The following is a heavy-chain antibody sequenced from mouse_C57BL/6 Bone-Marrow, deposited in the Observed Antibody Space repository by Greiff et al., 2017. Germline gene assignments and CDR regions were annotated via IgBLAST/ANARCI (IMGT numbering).Heavy chain of an antibody. CDR2: IYPGSGST. J-gene: IGHJ2*01. CDR1: GYTFTSYW. CDR3: ARNYGSSYLYYFDY. D-gene: IGHD1-1*01. V-gene: IGHV1-55*01. Sequence: VQLQQSGAELVKPGASVKMSCKASGYTFTSYWITWVKQRPGQGLEWIGDIYPGSGSTNYNEKFKSKATLTVDTSSSTAYMQLSSLTSEDSAVYYCARNYGSSYLYYFDYWGQGTTLTVSS.